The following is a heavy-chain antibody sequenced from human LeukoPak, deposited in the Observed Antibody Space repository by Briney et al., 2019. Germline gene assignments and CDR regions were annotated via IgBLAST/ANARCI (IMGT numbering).Heavy chain of an antibody. J-gene: IGHJ5*02. D-gene: IGHD3-9*01. Sequence: SVKVSCKASGGTFNSSGISWVRQAPGQGLEWMGGIISFFGAAHYIQKFQGRLTITADESTSTAYMELSSLTSEDTAVYHCTRDPSVDYDLLSHWFDPWGQGTLVTVSS. CDR2: IISFFGAA. CDR3: TRDPSVDYDLLSHWFDP. V-gene: IGHV1-69*01. CDR1: GGTFNSSG.